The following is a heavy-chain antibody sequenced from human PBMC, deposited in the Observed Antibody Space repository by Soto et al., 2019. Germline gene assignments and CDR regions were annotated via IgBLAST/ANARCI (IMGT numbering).Heavy chain of an antibody. CDR3: ARDALGGTRSGAFDI. CDR1: GFTFSSYS. Sequence: GGSLRLSCAAFGFTFSSYSMNWVRQAPGKGLEWVSYISSSSSTIYYADSVKGRFTISRDNAKNSLYLQMNSLRAEDTAVYYCARDALGGTRSGAFDIWGQGTMVTVSS. J-gene: IGHJ3*02. CDR2: ISSSSSTI. D-gene: IGHD1-1*01. V-gene: IGHV3-48*01.